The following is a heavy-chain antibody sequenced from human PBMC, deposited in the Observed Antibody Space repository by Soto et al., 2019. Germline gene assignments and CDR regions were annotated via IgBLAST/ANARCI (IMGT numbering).Heavy chain of an antibody. D-gene: IGHD2-21*02. CDR3: AGAPAGDYYYYYKFDI. Sequence: VRLVQSGAEVKKPGSSVRVSCRAPGDIFTRYSFSWVRQAPGQGLEWMGGVIPVFGTSNYGRKFQGRVTITADKSANTAFLDMSGLRYDDTAVYYCAGAPAGDYYYYYKFDIWGQATAVTVSS. CDR1: GDIFTRYS. J-gene: IGHJ6*02. V-gene: IGHV1-69*06. CDR2: VIPVFGTS.